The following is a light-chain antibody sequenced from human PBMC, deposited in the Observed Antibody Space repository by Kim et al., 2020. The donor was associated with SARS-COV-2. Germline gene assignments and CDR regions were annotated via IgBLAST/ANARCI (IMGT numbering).Light chain of an antibody. CDR3: NSRDSSGNCL. Sequence: SSELTQDPAVSVALGQTVRITCQGDSLRSYYASWYQQKPGQAPVLVIYGKNNRPSGIPDRFSGSSSGNTASLTITGAQAEDEADYYCNSRDSSGNCLFGG. J-gene: IGLJ2*01. CDR1: SLRSYY. V-gene: IGLV3-19*01. CDR2: GKN.